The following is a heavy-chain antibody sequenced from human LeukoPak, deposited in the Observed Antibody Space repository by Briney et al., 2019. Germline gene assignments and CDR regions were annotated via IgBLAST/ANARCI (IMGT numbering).Heavy chain of an antibody. D-gene: IGHD3-10*01. CDR2: INYGGTS. CDR3: ARYVVSGSGRFYIDY. Sequence: PSETLSLTCTVSGGSISSSNYYWSWIRQPPGRELEWLASINYGGTSSYNPSRKCRVTISVATSKNQFSMRRSSVTAADTAVYLWARYVVSGSGRFYIDYWGQGSLVTVSS. J-gene: IGHJ4*02. V-gene: IGHV4-39*01. CDR1: GGSISSSNYY.